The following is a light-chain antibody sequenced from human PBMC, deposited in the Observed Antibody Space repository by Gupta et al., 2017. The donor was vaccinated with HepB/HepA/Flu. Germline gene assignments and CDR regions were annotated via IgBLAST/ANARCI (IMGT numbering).Light chain of an antibody. J-gene: IGKJ2*01. Sequence: DILLTQSPSTLSASVGDGVTISCRASQSISSWLAWYQQKPGKAPKLLIYKASSLASGLPTRSSGRGSRTEFTLTSSSMQPDDFATYYYQQYNSYLRTFGQGTKLEIK. V-gene: IGKV1-5*03. CDR2: KAS. CDR3: QQYNSYLRT. CDR1: QSISSW.